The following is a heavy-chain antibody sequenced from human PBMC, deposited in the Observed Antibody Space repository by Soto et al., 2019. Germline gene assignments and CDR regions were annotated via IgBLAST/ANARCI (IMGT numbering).Heavy chain of an antibody. D-gene: IGHD6-13*01. CDR2: ISGSGGST. Sequence: EVQLLESGGGLVQPGGSLRLSCAASGFTFSSYAMSWVRQAPGKGLEWVSAISGSGGSTYYADSVKGRCTISRDNSKNTRDLKRNSLRAEDAAVYYCAKENGYSSSWFEFDYWGQGTLVTVSS. V-gene: IGHV3-23*01. CDR1: GFTFSSYA. CDR3: AKENGYSSSWFEFDY. J-gene: IGHJ4*02.